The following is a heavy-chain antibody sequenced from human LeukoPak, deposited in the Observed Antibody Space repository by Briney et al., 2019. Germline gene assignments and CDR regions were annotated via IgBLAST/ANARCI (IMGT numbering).Heavy chain of an antibody. CDR1: GFTFSDYY. CDR3: ARNKKGDRYTYGHDY. D-gene: IGHD5-18*01. Sequence: GGSLRLSCAASGFTFSDYYMSWIRQVPGKGLEWVSYISDSGSTIYYADSVKGRFTISRDNAKNSLYLQMNSLRAEDTAVYYCARNKKGDRYTYGHDYWGQGTLVTVSS. V-gene: IGHV3-11*04. CDR2: ISDSGSTI. J-gene: IGHJ4*02.